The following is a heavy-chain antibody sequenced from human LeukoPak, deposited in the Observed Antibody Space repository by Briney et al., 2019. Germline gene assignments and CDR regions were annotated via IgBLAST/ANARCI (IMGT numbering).Heavy chain of an antibody. CDR3: AREYTYYYDSSGYYYFDY. Sequence: SETLSLTCTVSGGSISSYYWSWIRQPAGKGLEWIGRIYTSGSTNYNPSLKSRVTMSVDTPKNQFSLKLSSVTAADTAVYYCAREYTYYYDSSGYYYFDYWGQGTLVTVSS. CDR1: GGSISSYY. CDR2: IYTSGST. D-gene: IGHD3-22*01. V-gene: IGHV4-4*07. J-gene: IGHJ4*02.